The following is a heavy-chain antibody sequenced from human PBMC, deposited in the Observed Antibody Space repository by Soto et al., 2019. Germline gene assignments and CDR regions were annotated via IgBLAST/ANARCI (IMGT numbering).Heavy chain of an antibody. Sequence: QVQLQESGPGLVKPSQTLSLTCTVSGGSISSGGYYWSWIRQHPGKGLEWIGYIYNSGSTYYNPSRXRXXTIAAETAKTQFSLKFSSVTAPATAVYYGARGPAPWGQGTLVTVSS. CDR3: ARGPAP. J-gene: IGHJ5*02. CDR1: GGSISSGGYY. V-gene: IGHV4-31*03. CDR2: IYNSGST.